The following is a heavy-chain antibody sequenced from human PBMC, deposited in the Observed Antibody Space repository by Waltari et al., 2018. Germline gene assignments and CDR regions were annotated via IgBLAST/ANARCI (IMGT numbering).Heavy chain of an antibody. Sequence: EVQLVESGGGLVQPGRSLRLSCAASGFTFNTYWMKWIRQAPGKGLEWVANINPDGSQKFYVDSVKGRFTVSRDNAQNSLYLQMNNLRAEDTAVYYCTTLARGESGDYWGQGTLVTVSS. CDR2: INPDGSQK. CDR1: GFTFNTYW. J-gene: IGHJ4*02. D-gene: IGHD3-10*01. V-gene: IGHV3-7*01. CDR3: TTLARGESGDY.